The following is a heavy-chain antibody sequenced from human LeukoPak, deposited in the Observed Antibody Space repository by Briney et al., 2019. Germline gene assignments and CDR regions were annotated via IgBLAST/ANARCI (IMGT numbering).Heavy chain of an antibody. CDR3: AKDNRRHYTSGPNPDSLH. Sequence: GGSLRLSCAGSGFIFNNYAMHWGRQPPGKGLEWVSGISWNSGSIDYADSVKGRFTISRDNAKNSLYLQMNSLRVEDTAFYYCAKDNRRHYTSGPNPDSLHWGQGALVTVSS. V-gene: IGHV3-9*01. J-gene: IGHJ4*02. CDR2: ISWNSGSI. CDR1: GFIFNNYA. D-gene: IGHD6-19*01.